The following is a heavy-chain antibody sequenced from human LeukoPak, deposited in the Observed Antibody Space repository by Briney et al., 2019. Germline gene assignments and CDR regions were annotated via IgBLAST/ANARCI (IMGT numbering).Heavy chain of an antibody. Sequence: SETLSLTCTVSGGSISSYDWSWIRQPAGKGLEWIERIYTSGRTNYNPSLKSRVTISPDKSKKQFSLKLTSVTAADTAVYYCARDLMEAFDYWGQGTLVTVSS. CDR1: GGSISSYD. D-gene: IGHD1-1*01. V-gene: IGHV4-4*07. CDR3: ARDLMEAFDY. J-gene: IGHJ4*02. CDR2: IYTSGRT.